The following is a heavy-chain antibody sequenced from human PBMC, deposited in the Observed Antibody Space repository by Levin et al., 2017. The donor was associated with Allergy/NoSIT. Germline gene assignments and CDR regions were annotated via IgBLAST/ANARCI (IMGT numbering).Heavy chain of an antibody. D-gene: IGHD1-26*01. CDR2: IWYDGSKT. Sequence: GESLKISCAASGFSLSNFGMHWVRQAPGKGLEWVAFIWYDGSKTFYSDSVKGRFTISRDNSKNTLYLQMNRLRAEDTAVYYCGRDPPLDDGSYSPNGMDVWGQGTTVSVSS. V-gene: IGHV3-33*01. CDR1: GFSLSNFG. J-gene: IGHJ6*02. CDR3: GRDPPLDDGSYSPNGMDV.